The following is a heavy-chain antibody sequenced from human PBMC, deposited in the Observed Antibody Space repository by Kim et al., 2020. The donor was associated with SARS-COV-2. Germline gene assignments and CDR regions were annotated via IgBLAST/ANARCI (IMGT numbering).Heavy chain of an antibody. CDR3: ASVRHAYDILTAFNKNWFDP. CDR2: INTNTGNP. D-gene: IGHD3-9*01. Sequence: ASVKVSCKASGYTFTSYAMNWVRQAPGQGLEWMGWINTNTGNPTYAQGFTGRFVFSLDTSVSTAYLQISSLKAEDTAVYYCASVRHAYDILTAFNKNWFDPWGQGTLVTVSS. V-gene: IGHV7-4-1*02. CDR1: GYTFTSYA. J-gene: IGHJ5*02.